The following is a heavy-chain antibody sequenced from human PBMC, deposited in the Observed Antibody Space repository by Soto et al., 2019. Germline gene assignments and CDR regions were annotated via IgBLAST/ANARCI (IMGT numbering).Heavy chain of an antibody. D-gene: IGHD3-3*01. V-gene: IGHV1-18*01. J-gene: IGHJ6*02. CDR3: ARDPMDEWLPLPFFTPYGMDV. CDR2: ISAYNGNT. CDR1: GYTFTSYG. Sequence: GASVKVSCKASGYTFTSYGISWVRQAPGQGLEWMGWISAYNGNTNYAQKLQGRVTMTTDTSTSTAYMELRSLRSDDTAVYYCARDPMDEWLPLPFFTPYGMDVWGQGTAVTVSS.